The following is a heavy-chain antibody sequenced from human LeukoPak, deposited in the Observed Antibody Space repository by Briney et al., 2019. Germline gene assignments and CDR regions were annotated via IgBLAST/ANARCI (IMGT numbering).Heavy chain of an antibody. J-gene: IGHJ3*02. Sequence: PSETLSLTCTVSGGSISSSSYYWGWIRQPPGKGLEWIGSIYYSGSTYYNPSLKSRVTISVDTSKNQFSLKLSSVTAADTAVYYCARSSSWENDAFDIWGQGTMVTVSS. D-gene: IGHD6-13*01. CDR1: GGSISSSSYY. V-gene: IGHV4-39*01. CDR2: IYYSGST. CDR3: ARSSSWENDAFDI.